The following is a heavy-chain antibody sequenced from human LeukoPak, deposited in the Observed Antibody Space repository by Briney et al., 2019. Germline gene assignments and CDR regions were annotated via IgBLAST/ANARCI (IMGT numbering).Heavy chain of an antibody. CDR3: AKYLSRAFDS. J-gene: IGHJ4*02. CDR2: INQEASRT. CDR1: GFTFRSYW. V-gene: IGHV3-7*01. Sequence: GGSLRLSCAASGFTFRSYWMSWVRQAPGKGLEWLGHINQEASRTDHADSVKGRFTISRDNSRNLLYLHMSSLRAEDTAVYYCAKYLSRAFDSWGPGILVSVSS. D-gene: IGHD2/OR15-2a*01.